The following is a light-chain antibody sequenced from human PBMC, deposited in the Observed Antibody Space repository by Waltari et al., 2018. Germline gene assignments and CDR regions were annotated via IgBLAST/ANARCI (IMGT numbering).Light chain of an antibody. CDR1: NLGRQR. CDR2: DNS. Sequence: SYELTQPPSLSVAPGQTASVPCGGNNLGRQRVHWYQQKQGRAPVLVAYDNSVRPSGVPERFSGSNSGNTATLTINRVEAGDEADYFCQVWDSSTDSVVFGGGTKLAVL. V-gene: IGLV3-21*02. J-gene: IGLJ2*01. CDR3: QVWDSSTDSVV.